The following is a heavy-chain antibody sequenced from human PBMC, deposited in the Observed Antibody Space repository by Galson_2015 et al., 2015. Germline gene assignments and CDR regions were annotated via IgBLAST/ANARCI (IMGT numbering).Heavy chain of an antibody. Sequence: SVKVSCKASGYTFTSYYIHWVRQAPGQGLEWMGIINPSGGSTSYAQKFQGRVTMTRDTSTSTVYMELSSLRSEDTAVYYCARSIWARYCSSTSCFRYGMDVWGQGTTVTVSS. V-gene: IGHV1-46*01. D-gene: IGHD2-2*01. J-gene: IGHJ6*02. CDR3: ARSIWARYCSSTSCFRYGMDV. CDR1: GYTFTSYY. CDR2: INPSGGST.